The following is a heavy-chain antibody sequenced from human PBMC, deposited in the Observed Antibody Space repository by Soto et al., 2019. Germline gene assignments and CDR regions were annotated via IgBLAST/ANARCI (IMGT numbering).Heavy chain of an antibody. CDR2: IYHSGST. J-gene: IGHJ4*02. D-gene: IGHD2-15*01. CDR3: ARGQVVAAQH. Sequence: QLQLQESGPGLVKPSQTLSLTCAVSGGSISSGGYSWSWIRQPPGKGLEWIGYIYHSGSTYYNPSLKSRAAISVDRPKNQFSLERSSVTAADTAVYYCARGQVVAAQHWGQGTLVTVSS. CDR1: GGSISSGGYS. V-gene: IGHV4-30-2*01.